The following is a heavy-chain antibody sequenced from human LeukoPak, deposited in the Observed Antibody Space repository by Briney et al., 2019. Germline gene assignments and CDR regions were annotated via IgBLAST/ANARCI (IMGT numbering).Heavy chain of an antibody. Sequence: PGGSLRLSCAASGFTSSSYTMNWVRQAPGKGLEWVSYISSGSNYIYYADSEKGRFTISRDNAKNSLYLQMNSLRAEDTAVYYCARECHGDQGYGMDVWGQGTTVTVSS. V-gene: IGHV3-21*01. CDR2: ISSGSNYI. D-gene: IGHD4-17*01. J-gene: IGHJ6*02. CDR1: GFTSSSYT. CDR3: ARECHGDQGYGMDV.